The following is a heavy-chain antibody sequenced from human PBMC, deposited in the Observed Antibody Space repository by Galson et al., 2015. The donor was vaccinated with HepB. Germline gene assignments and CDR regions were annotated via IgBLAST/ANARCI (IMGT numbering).Heavy chain of an antibody. D-gene: IGHD3-3*01. CDR2: ITGSGLIT. V-gene: IGHV3-23*01. Sequence: SLRLSCAASGFTFRSFAMAWVRQAPGKGLEWVSIITGSGLITYYADSAKGRFIVSRDNSKNTMYLQLNSVRGEDTAVYYCAKTREAIDFWSGWALDSWGQGTLVTVSS. J-gene: IGHJ4*02. CDR3: AKTREAIDFWSGWALDS. CDR1: GFTFRSFA.